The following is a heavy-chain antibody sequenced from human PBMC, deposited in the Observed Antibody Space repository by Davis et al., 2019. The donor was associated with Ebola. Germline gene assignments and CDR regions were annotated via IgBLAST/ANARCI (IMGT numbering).Heavy chain of an antibody. CDR1: GGSISSGGYY. CDR3: ARGGLGGYYSKRYYFDY. Sequence: MPSETLSLTCTVSGGSISSGGYYWSWIRQPPGKGLEWIGEINHTGSTNYNPSLKSRVTTSVDTSKNQFSLRLTSVTAADTAVYYCARGGLGGYYSKRYYFDYWGQGSLVTVSS. D-gene: IGHD3-22*01. CDR2: INHTGST. J-gene: IGHJ4*02. V-gene: IGHV4-39*07.